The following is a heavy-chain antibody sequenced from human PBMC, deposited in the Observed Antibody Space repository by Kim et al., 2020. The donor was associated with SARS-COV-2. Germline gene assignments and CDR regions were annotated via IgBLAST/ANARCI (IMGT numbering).Heavy chain of an antibody. D-gene: IGHD3-3*01. V-gene: IGHV1-18*01. J-gene: IGHJ6*02. CDR3: ARESGITIFGVAPVYYYYGMEG. CDR2: ISAYNGNT. Sequence: ASVKVSCKASGYTFTSYGISWVRQAPGQGLEWMGWISAYNGNTKYAQKLQGRVTMTTDTSTSTAYMELRSLRSDDTAVYYCARESGITIFGVAPVYYYYGMEGWGQGTTVSGAS. CDR1: GYTFTSYG.